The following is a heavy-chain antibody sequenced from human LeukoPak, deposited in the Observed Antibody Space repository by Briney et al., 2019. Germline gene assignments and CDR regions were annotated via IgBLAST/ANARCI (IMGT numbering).Heavy chain of an antibody. CDR3: ARDRTHGLDY. CDR1: GFTFSSYA. V-gene: IGHV3-23*01. CDR2: ISGSGGST. D-gene: IGHD2-2*01. Sequence: PGGSLRLSCAASGFTFSSYAMSWVRQAPGKGLEWVSAISGSGGSTYYADSVKGRFTISRDNSKSTLYLQMNSLRAEDTAVYYCARDRTHGLDYWGQGTLVTVSS. J-gene: IGHJ4*02.